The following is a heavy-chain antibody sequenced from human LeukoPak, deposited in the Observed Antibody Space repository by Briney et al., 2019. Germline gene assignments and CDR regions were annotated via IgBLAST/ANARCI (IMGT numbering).Heavy chain of an antibody. D-gene: IGHD6-19*01. Sequence: PGGSLRLSCAASGFTFSSYGIHWVRQAPGKGLEWVAVISYDGSNKYYADSVKGRFTISRDNSKNTLYLQMNSLRAEDTAVYYCAKNGMRQWLVRVNTGFDYWGQGTLVTVSS. J-gene: IGHJ4*02. V-gene: IGHV3-30*18. CDR1: GFTFSSYG. CDR2: ISYDGSNK. CDR3: AKNGMRQWLVRVNTGFDY.